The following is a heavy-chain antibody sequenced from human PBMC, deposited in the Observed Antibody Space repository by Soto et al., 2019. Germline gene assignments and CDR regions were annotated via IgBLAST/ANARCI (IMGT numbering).Heavy chain of an antibody. CDR1: NFDFGSYA. J-gene: IGHJ2*01. D-gene: IGHD3-3*01. V-gene: IGHV3-23*01. CDR2: ISGSGGST. CDR3: AKVKNTFYYFCRCYYHQYVHCCHGRRSTDL. Sequence: PGVSLTLYCSTWNFDFGSYARSWVPQATRKGLEWVSPISGSGGSTYYADSVKGRFTISRDNSKNTLYLQMNSLRAEDTAVYYCAKVKNTFYYFCRCYYHQYVHCCHGRRSTDL.